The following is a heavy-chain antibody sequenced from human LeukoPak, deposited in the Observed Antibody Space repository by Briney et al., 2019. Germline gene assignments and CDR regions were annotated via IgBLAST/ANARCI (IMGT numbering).Heavy chain of an antibody. D-gene: IGHD3-10*01. CDR1: GFTFDDYA. CDR2: ISWNSGSI. V-gene: IGHV3-9*01. CDR3: AKERTMVRGVLDV. J-gene: IGHJ6*02. Sequence: GRSLRLSCAASGFTFDDYATHWVRQAPGKGLEWVSGISWNSGSIGYADSVKGRFTISRDNAKNSLYLQMNSLRAEDTALYYCAKERTMVRGVLDVWGQGTTVTVSS.